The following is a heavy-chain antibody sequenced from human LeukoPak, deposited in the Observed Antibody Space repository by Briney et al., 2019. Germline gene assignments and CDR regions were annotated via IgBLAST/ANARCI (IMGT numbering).Heavy chain of an antibody. Sequence: GVSLRLSCSASGFDFGDYNMIWFRQAPGKGLEWVSFIGRSYNIDYADSVKGRCTISRDNAKASLYLQMNSLRGEDTAVYFCARGHSANDFRVYWGQGILVTASS. V-gene: IGHV3-69-1*01. CDR2: IGRSYNI. D-gene: IGHD3-3*01. CDR1: GFDFGDYN. CDR3: ARGHSANDFRVY. J-gene: IGHJ4*02.